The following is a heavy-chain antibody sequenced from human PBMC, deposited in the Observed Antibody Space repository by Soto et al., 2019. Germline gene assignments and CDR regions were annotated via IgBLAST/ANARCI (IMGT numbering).Heavy chain of an antibody. CDR2: IIPIFGTA. D-gene: IGHD2-15*01. CDR3: AVSRNHQGYCSGSSCYNYYYYGMDV. V-gene: IGHV1-69*01. J-gene: IGHJ6*02. CDR1: GGTFSSYA. Sequence: QVQLVQSGAEVKKPGSSVKVSCKASGGTFSSYAISWVRQAPGQGLEWMGGIIPIFGTANYAQKFQGRVTITADESTSTAYMELSSLRSEDTAVYYCAVSRNHQGYCSGSSCYNYYYYGMDVWGQGTTVTVSS.